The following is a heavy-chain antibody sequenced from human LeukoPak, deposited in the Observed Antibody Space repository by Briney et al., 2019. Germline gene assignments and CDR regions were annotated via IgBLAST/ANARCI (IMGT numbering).Heavy chain of an antibody. CDR3: AKDHQCYDRSGYCPTDY. V-gene: IGHV4-31*03. CDR2: IYYSGST. J-gene: IGHJ4*02. D-gene: IGHD3-22*01. CDR1: GGSISSGGYY. Sequence: SQTLSLTCTVSGGSISSGGYYWSWIRQHPGKGLEWIGYIYYSGSTYYNPSLKSRVTISVDTSKNQFSLKLSSVTAADTAVYYCAKDHQCYDRSGYCPTDYWGQGTLVIVSA.